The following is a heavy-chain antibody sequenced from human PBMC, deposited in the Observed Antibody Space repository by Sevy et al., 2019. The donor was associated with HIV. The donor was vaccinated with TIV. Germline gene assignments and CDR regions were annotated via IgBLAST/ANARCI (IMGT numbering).Heavy chain of an antibody. CDR3: ATTKDYYDSSGSPFDY. V-gene: IGHV1-24*01. Sequence: ASVNVSCKVSGYTLTQLSVHWVRQAPGKGLEWMGSFDPEYGETIYAQNFQGRVTMTEDTSTDTAYMDLGSLGSEDTAVYYCATTKDYYDSSGSPFDYWGQGTLVTVSS. CDR2: FDPEYGET. CDR1: GYTLTQLS. D-gene: IGHD3-22*01. J-gene: IGHJ4*02.